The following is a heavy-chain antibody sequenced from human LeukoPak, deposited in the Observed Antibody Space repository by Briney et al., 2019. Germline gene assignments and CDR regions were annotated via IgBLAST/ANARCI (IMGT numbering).Heavy chain of an antibody. CDR2: ISSSRSAI. Sequence: PGGSLRLSCAASGFTFSSYGINWVRQTPGKGLEWVSYISSSRSAINYADSVRGRFTISRDNAKNSLYLQMNSLRPEDTAVYYCARGGAARPDYWGQGTLVTVSS. J-gene: IGHJ4*02. CDR3: ARGGAARPDY. CDR1: GFTFSSYG. V-gene: IGHV3-48*01. D-gene: IGHD6-6*01.